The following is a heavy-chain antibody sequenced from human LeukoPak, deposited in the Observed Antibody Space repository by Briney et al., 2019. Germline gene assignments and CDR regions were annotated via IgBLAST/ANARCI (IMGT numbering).Heavy chain of an antibody. Sequence: SETLSLTCTVSGYSISSGYYWGWIRQPPGKGLEWIGSIYHSGSTYYNPSLKSRVTISVDTSKNQFSLKLSSVTAADTAVYYCARGYRDYGDYIGWFDPWGQGTLVTVSS. CDR2: IYHSGST. D-gene: IGHD4-17*01. CDR1: GYSISSGYY. J-gene: IGHJ5*02. V-gene: IGHV4-38-2*02. CDR3: ARGYRDYGDYIGWFDP.